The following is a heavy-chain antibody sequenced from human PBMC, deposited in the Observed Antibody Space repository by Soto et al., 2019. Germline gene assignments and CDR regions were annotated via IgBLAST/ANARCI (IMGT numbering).Heavy chain of an antibody. Sequence: ASVKVSCKASGGTFSSYAISWVRQAPGQGLEWMGGIIPIFGTANYAQKFQGRVTITADESTSTAYMELSSLRSEDTAVYYCARKQTYYYDSSGSTPSYYGMDVWGQGTTVTVSS. CDR2: IIPIFGTA. D-gene: IGHD3-22*01. V-gene: IGHV1-69*13. CDR3: ARKQTYYYDSSGSTPSYYGMDV. J-gene: IGHJ6*02. CDR1: GGTFSSYA.